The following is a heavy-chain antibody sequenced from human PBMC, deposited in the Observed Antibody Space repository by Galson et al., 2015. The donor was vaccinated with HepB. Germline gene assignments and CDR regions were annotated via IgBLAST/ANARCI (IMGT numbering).Heavy chain of an antibody. CDR3: ARDYVVTTKHWFDP. CDR1: GYRFANFG. V-gene: IGHV1-18*01. D-gene: IGHD2-21*02. Sequence: SVKVSCKASGYRFANFGISCVRQAPRQRLEWMGWISTHNGDTKYAQKFQGRVTMTTDASTSTAYMELRNLRYDDTALYYCARDYVVTTKHWFDPWGQGTLVTVSS. CDR2: ISTHNGDT. J-gene: IGHJ5*02.